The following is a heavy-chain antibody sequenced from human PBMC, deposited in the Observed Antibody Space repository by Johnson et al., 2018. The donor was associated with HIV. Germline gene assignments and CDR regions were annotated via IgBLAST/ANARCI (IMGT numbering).Heavy chain of an antibody. J-gene: IGHJ3*02. V-gene: IGHV3-9*01. D-gene: IGHD3-3*01. CDR3: ARGNYDFWSGYYRVTNAFDI. Sequence: VQLVESGGGLVQPGRSLRLSCAASGFTFDDDAMHWVRQAPGKGLEWVSGISWNGDNIDYADSVKCRFSISRDNAKNSLYLQMNSLRAEDTAVYYCARGNYDFWSGYYRVTNAFDIWGQGTMVTVSS. CDR1: GFTFDDDA. CDR2: ISWNGDNI.